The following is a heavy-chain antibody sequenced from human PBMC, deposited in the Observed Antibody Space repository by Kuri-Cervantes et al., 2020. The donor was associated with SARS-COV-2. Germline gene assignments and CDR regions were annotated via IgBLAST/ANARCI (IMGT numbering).Heavy chain of an antibody. CDR2: IYYSGST. CDR3: ARGDYGDYSDY. Sequence: LRLSCAASGFTFSSYSMNWVRQAPGKGLEWIGYIYYSGSTYYNPSLKSRVTISVDTSKNQFSLKLSSVTAADTAVYYCARGDYGDYSDYWGQGTLVTVSS. CDR1: GFTFSSYS. D-gene: IGHD4-17*01. J-gene: IGHJ4*02. V-gene: IGHV4-30-4*08.